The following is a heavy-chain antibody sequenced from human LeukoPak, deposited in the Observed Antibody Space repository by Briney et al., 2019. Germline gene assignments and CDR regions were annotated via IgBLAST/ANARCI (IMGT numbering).Heavy chain of an antibody. J-gene: IGHJ4*02. V-gene: IGHV3-7*01. D-gene: IGHD6-6*01. Sequence: GGSLRLSCAASGFTFSSYWMSWVRQAAGKGLEWVANIKQDGSEKYYVDSVKGRFTISRDNAKNSLYLQMDSLRVEDAAVYYCARDGPDSSSSDFDYWGQGTLITVSS. CDR3: ARDGPDSSSSDFDY. CDR1: GFTFSSYW. CDR2: IKQDGSEK.